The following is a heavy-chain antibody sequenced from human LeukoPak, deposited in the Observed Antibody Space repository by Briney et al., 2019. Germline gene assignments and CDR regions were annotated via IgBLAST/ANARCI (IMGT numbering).Heavy chain of an antibody. CDR1: GGSISSGGYY. CDR3: ARDSPHSYGYDDAFDI. D-gene: IGHD5-18*01. J-gene: IGHJ3*02. CDR2: IYYSGST. Sequence: SETLSLTCTVSGGSISSGGYYWSWIRQHPGKGLEWIGNIYYSGSTYYNPSLKSRVTISVDTSKNQFSLKLSSVTAADTAVYYCARDSPHSYGYDDAFDIWGQGAMFTVSS. V-gene: IGHV4-31*03.